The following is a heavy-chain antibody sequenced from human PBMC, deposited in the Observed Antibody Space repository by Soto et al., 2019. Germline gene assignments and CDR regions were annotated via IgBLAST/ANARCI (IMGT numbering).Heavy chain of an antibody. J-gene: IGHJ3*01. V-gene: IGHV3-7*02. CDR2: IKVDGSEE. D-gene: IGHD6-19*01. Sequence: EMQLVESGGGLVQPGGSLRLSCAISGIPLGWYWMSWVRQAPGKGLEWVASIKVDGSEEYYVDSVKGRFTISRDDAKNSVYLQMNSLRAEDTSLYFCARPTGWRDPFDLWGQGTLVVVSS. CDR3: ARPTGWRDPFDL. CDR1: GIPLGWYW.